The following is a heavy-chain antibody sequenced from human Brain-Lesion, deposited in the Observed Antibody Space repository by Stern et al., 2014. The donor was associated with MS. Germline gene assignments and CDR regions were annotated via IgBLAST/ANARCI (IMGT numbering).Heavy chain of an antibody. CDR2: IYYSGFT. CDR3: ARHDSVPRPSQLYSARDRGPGYFDY. V-gene: IGHV4-39*01. D-gene: IGHD1-26*01. Sequence: QLVESGPGLVKPSETLSLTCTVSGGSISSSTYYWAWIRQPPGKGLEWIGNIYYSGFTYYNPSLKSRVPISVAMPKNQFSLKLSSVTAADTAIYYCARHDSVPRPSQLYSARDRGPGYFDYWGQGTLVTVSS. J-gene: IGHJ4*02. CDR1: GGSISSSTYY.